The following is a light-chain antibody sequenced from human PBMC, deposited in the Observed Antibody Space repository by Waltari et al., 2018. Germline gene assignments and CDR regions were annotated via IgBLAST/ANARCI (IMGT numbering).Light chain of an antibody. CDR2: DAS. CDR3: QQYDNLPYT. V-gene: IGKV1-33*01. CDR1: QDISNY. Sequence: DIPMTQSPPSLSAPVGHTVTITCQASQDISNYLNWYQQKPGKAPKLLIYDASNLETGVPSRFSGSGSGTDFTFTISSLQPEDIATYYWQQYDNLPYTFGQGTKLEIK. J-gene: IGKJ2*01.